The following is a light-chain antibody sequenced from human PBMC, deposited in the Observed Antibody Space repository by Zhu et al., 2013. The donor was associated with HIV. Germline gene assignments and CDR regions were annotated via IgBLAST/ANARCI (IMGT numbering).Light chain of an antibody. CDR1: QSIGSS. Sequence: EVVMRQSPATLSASPGETVTLSCRASQSIGSSLAWYQQKPGQAPRLLIYGASTRAAAIPARFSGSGSWTEFALTISSLQSEDFALYYCHQYNSWPKTFGP. J-gene: IGKJ3*01. V-gene: IGKV3-15*01. CDR2: GAS. CDR3: HQYNSWPKT.